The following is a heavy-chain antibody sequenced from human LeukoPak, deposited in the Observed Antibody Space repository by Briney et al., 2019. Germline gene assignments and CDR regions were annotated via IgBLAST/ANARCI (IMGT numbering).Heavy chain of an antibody. Sequence: GGSLRLSCAASGFTFSSYAMSWVRQAPGKGLEWVSAISGSGGSTYYADSVKGRFTISRDNFKNTLYLQMNSLRAEDTAVYYCAKDGSYGSGSYSHFDYWGQGTLVTVSS. CDR1: GFTFSSYA. D-gene: IGHD3-10*01. CDR3: AKDGSYGSGSYSHFDY. CDR2: ISGSGGST. V-gene: IGHV3-23*01. J-gene: IGHJ4*02.